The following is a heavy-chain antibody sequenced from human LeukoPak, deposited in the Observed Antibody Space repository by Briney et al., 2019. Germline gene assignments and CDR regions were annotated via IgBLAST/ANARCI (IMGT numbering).Heavy chain of an antibody. CDR3: ARQGYDSSTDPDAFDI. CDR1: GGSISSYY. CDR2: IYYSGST. V-gene: IGHV4-59*08. D-gene: IGHD3-22*01. J-gene: IGHJ3*02. Sequence: PSETLSLTCTVSGGSISSYYWSWIRQPPGKGLEWIGYIYYSGSTNYNPSLKSRVTISVDTSKNQFFLKLSSVTAADTAVYYCARQGYDSSTDPDAFDIWGQGTMVTVSS.